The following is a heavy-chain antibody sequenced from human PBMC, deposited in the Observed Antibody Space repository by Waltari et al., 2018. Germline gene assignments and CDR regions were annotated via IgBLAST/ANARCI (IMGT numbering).Heavy chain of an antibody. CDR3: ARGRDVHAYHDYNWFDA. D-gene: IGHD3-3*01. CDR2: MNPNNGDT. CDR1: GYTFTTYE. J-gene: IGHJ5*01. V-gene: IGHV1-8*01. Sequence: VQLVQSGAEVRKPGASVKVSCKASGYTFTTYEINWVRLAPGQGLEWMGWMNPNNGDTAVAHKFQGRVTLTRETSMNTAYMELSSLTSDDTALYYCARGRDVHAYHDYNWFDAWGHGTLVTVSS.